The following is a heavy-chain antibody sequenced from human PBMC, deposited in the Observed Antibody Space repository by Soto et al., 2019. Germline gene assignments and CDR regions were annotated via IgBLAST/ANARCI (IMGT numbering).Heavy chain of an antibody. D-gene: IGHD3-9*01. CDR2: FDPEDGET. V-gene: IGHV1-24*01. J-gene: IGHJ4*02. Sequence: ASVKVSCKVSGYTLTELSMHCVRQSPGKGLEWMGGFDPEDGETIYAQKFQGRVTMTEDTSTDTAYTELSSLRSEDTAVYYCATAPPNVDSELDYWGQGTLVTVS. CDR1: GYTLTELS. CDR3: ATAPPNVDSELDY.